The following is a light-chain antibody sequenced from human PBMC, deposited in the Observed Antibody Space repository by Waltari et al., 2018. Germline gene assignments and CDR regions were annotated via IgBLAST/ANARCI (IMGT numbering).Light chain of an antibody. CDR1: ISNIGTHY. CDR3: ATRDEGPTVV. Sequence: QSVLPQPPSASGTPGQTVTISCSGSISNIGTHYAYGYQQLPGTAPKLLIYLTHQRPSGVPGRFSASKSGTSASLAISGLRFEDEADYYCATRDEGPTVVFGGGTKLTVL. CDR2: LTH. J-gene: IGLJ2*01. V-gene: IGLV1-47*01.